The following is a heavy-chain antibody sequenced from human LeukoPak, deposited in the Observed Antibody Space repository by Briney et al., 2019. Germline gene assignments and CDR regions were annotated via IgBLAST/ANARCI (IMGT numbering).Heavy chain of an antibody. Sequence: ASVKVSCKASGYTFTSYDINWVRQATGQGLEWMGWMNPNSGNTGYAQKFQGRVTMTRNTSISTAYMELSSLRSEDTAVYYCARGPYCSSTSCYTSFWFDPWGQGTLVTGSS. CDR2: MNPNSGNT. V-gene: IGHV1-8*01. D-gene: IGHD2-2*02. J-gene: IGHJ5*02. CDR1: GYTFTSYD. CDR3: ARGPYCSSTSCYTSFWFDP.